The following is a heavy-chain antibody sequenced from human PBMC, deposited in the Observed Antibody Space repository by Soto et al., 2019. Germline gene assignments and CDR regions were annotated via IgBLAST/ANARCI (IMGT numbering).Heavy chain of an antibody. CDR1: GFTFSSYW. Sequence: GGSLRLSCAASGFTFSSYWMSWVRQAPGKGLEWVANIKQDGSEKYYVDSVKGRFTISRDNAKNSLYLQMNSLRAEDTAVYYCARDRPDLDIVATISNYYYYGMDVWGQGTTVTVSS. V-gene: IGHV3-7*05. CDR2: IKQDGSEK. D-gene: IGHD5-12*01. J-gene: IGHJ6*02. CDR3: ARDRPDLDIVATISNYYYYGMDV.